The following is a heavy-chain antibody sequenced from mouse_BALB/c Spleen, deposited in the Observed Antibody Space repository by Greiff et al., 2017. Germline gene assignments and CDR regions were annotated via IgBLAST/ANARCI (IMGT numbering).Heavy chain of an antibody. CDR3: ARDADDYGPFDY. D-gene: IGHD2-4*01. CDR1: GFTFSDFY. Sequence: EVKVVESGGGLVQPGGSLRLSCATSGFTFSDFYMEWVRQPPGKRLEWIAASRNKANDYTTEYSASVKGRFIVSRDTSQSILYLQMNALRAEDTAIYYCARDADDYGPFDYWGQGTTLTVSS. J-gene: IGHJ2*01. V-gene: IGHV7-1*02. CDR2: SRNKANDYTT.